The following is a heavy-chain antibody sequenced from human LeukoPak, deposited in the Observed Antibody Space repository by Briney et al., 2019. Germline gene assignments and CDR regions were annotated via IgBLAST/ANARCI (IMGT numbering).Heavy chain of an antibody. CDR1: GFTFSSYS. CDR3: ARGSFRPEDY. V-gene: IGHV3-48*04. Sequence: GGSLRLSCAASGFTFSSYSMNWVRQAPGKGLEWVSYISSSSTIYYADSVKGRFTISRDNAKNSLYLQTNSLRAEDTAVYYCARGSFRPEDYWGQGTLVTVSS. D-gene: IGHD1-26*01. J-gene: IGHJ4*02. CDR2: ISSSSTI.